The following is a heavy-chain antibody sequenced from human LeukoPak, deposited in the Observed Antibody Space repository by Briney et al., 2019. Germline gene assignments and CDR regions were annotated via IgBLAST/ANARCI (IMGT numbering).Heavy chain of an antibody. J-gene: IGHJ3*02. D-gene: IGHD4-17*01. CDR3: AKEKYGTDVGEDAFDI. Sequence: GGSLRLSCAASGFTFSDYYMNWIRQAPGKGLEWLSYISASSGTRYYADSVKGRFTISRDNAKNSLYLQMNSLRAEDTAVYYCAKEKYGTDVGEDAFDIWGQGTMVTVSS. CDR1: GFTFSDYY. CDR2: ISASSGTR. V-gene: IGHV3-11*01.